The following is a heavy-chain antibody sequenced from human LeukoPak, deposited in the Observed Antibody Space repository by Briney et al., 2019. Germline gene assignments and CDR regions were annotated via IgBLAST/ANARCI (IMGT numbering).Heavy chain of an antibody. CDR1: GFTFTSYS. D-gene: IGHD4-17*01. Sequence: GESLRLSCSASGFTFTSYSMNWVRQAPGKGLEWVSYISTSSRTIYYADSVKGRFTISRDNAKNPLYLQMDSLRDEDTAVYYCARDSYGDYVFDHWGQGSLVTVSS. CDR2: ISTSSRTI. V-gene: IGHV3-48*02. J-gene: IGHJ4*02. CDR3: ARDSYGDYVFDH.